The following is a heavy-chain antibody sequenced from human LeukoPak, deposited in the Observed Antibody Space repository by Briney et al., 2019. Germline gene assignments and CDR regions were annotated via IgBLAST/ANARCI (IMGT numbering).Heavy chain of an antibody. CDR1: GYTFTSYG. CDR2: ISAYNGNT. CDR3: XXXXXAPLDWFDP. D-gene: IGHD6-13*01. V-gene: IGHV1-18*01. J-gene: IGHJ5*02. Sequence: ASVKVSCKAPGYTFTSYGISWVRQAPGQGLEWMGWISAYNGNTNYAQKLQGRVTMTTDTSTSTAYMELRSLRSDDTAVYYCXXXXXAPLDWFDPWGQGTLVTVSS.